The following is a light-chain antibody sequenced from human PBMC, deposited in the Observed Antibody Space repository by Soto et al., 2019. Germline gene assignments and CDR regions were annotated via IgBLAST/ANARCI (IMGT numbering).Light chain of an antibody. CDR2: EVS. Sequence: QSVLSQPASVSGSPGQSITISCTGTSSDVGGYNYVSWYQQHPGEAPKLMIYEVSTQPSGVSNRFSGSKSGNTASLTISGLQAEDEADYYCSSYTSSYTYVFGTGTKVTVL. J-gene: IGLJ1*01. CDR1: SSDVGGYNY. CDR3: SSYTSSYTYV. V-gene: IGLV2-14*01.